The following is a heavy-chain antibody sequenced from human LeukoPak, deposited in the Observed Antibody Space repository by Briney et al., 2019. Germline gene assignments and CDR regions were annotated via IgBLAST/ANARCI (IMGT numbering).Heavy chain of an antibody. V-gene: IGHV3-33*01. D-gene: IGHD6-13*01. J-gene: IGHJ5*02. Sequence: PGRSLRLSCAASGFTFSSYGMHWVRQAPGKGLEWVAVIWYDGSNKYYADSVKGRFTISRDNSNSTLYLQMNSLRAADTAVYYCAREIAARFDPWGQGTLVTVSS. CDR2: IWYDGSNK. CDR3: AREIAARFDP. CDR1: GFTFSSYG.